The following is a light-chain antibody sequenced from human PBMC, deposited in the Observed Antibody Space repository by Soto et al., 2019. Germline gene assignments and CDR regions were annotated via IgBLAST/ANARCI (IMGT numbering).Light chain of an antibody. CDR3: QQYNGYSSVT. V-gene: IGKV1-5*03. Sequence: DIQMTQSPSTLSASVGGRVTITCRASQSISSWLAWYQQKPGKAPKLLIYKATSLESGVASRFSGSGSGTEFTLAISSLQPDDFATYYCQQYNGYSSVTFGGGTKVEIK. CDR2: KAT. CDR1: QSISSW. J-gene: IGKJ4*01.